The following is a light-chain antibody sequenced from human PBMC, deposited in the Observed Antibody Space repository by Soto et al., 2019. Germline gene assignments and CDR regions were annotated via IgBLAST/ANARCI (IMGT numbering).Light chain of an antibody. J-gene: IGKJ5*01. Sequence: EIVLTQSPCTLSLSPGERATLSFSASQSVSSTYVAWYQQKPGQAPRLLIYGASSRATGIPDRFSGSGSGTDFTLTISRLEPEYVAEYYCQQYCSSLPITVGQGTRLESK. CDR1: QSVSSTY. CDR3: QQYCSSLPIT. CDR2: GAS. V-gene: IGKV3-20*01.